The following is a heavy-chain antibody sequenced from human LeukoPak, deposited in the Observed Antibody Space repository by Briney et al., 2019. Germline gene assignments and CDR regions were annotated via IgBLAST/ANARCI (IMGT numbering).Heavy chain of an antibody. Sequence: RASVKVSCKSSGYTFTEYYIHWVRQAPGQGLEWMGWFNPNSGDTKYAQKFQGRVTMTRDTSISTDYMELSRLRSDDTAVFYCARAKRRPISGTLGAFDVWGQGTLVTVSS. V-gene: IGHV1-2*02. D-gene: IGHD1-20*01. CDR3: ARAKRRPISGTLGAFDV. CDR2: FNPNSGDT. CDR1: GYTFTEYY. J-gene: IGHJ3*01.